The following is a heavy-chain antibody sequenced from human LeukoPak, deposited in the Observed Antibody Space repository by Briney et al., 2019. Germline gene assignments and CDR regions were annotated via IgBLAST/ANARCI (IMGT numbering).Heavy chain of an antibody. CDR1: GFIFNKYG. J-gene: IGHJ4*02. CDR3: ASGRQLGY. V-gene: IGHV3-48*03. Sequence: GGSLRLSCAASGFIFNKYGMNWVRQAPGKGLEWLSYINAGGSTIYYADSVKGRFIISRDNAKNSLYLQMNSLRAEDTAVYYCASGRQLGYWGQGTLVTVSS. D-gene: IGHD6-13*01. CDR2: INAGGSTI.